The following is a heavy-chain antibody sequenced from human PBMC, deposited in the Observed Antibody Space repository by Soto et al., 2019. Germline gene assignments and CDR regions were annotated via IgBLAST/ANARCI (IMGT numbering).Heavy chain of an antibody. CDR1: GGSISSGGYS. Sequence: QLQLQESGSGLVKPSQTLSLTCAVSGGSISSGGYSWSWIRQPPGKGLEWIGYIYHSGSTYYNPSLKSRVTVSVDRSKNQFSLKLSSVTAADTAVYYCARNGRGEWVPFDIWGQGTMVTVSS. CDR3: ARNGRGEWVPFDI. CDR2: IYHSGST. D-gene: IGHD3-16*01. J-gene: IGHJ3*02. V-gene: IGHV4-30-2*01.